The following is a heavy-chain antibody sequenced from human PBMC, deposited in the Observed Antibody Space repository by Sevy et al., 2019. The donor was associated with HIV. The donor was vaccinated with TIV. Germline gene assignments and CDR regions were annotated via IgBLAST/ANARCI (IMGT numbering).Heavy chain of an antibody. J-gene: IGHJ1*01. Sequence: GGSLRLSCAASGFSFSSYGMHWVRQPLGKGLEWVAFVHFDGNEKWYADSGKGRFTISRDNSKSTIFLQMDSLRIEDTAIYYGVKDRCSDAGCPREDLEHWGQGTLVTVSS. CDR2: VHFDGNEK. D-gene: IGHD2-15*01. CDR3: VKDRCSDAGCPREDLEH. V-gene: IGHV3-30*02. CDR1: GFSFSSYG.